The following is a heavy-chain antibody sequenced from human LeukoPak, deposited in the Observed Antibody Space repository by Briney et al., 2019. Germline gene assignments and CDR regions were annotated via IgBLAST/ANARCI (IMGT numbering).Heavy chain of an antibody. CDR2: IIPIFGTA. D-gene: IGHD2-21*02. J-gene: IGHJ4*02. V-gene: IGHV1-69*05. CDR1: GGTFSSYA. CDR3: ARSDCGGDCSDPYFDY. Sequence: ASVKVSCEASGGTFSSYAISWVRQAPGQGLEWRGGIIPIFGTANYAQKFQGRVTTTTDESTSTAYMELSSLRSEDTAVYYCARSDCGGDCSDPYFDYWGQGTLVTVSS.